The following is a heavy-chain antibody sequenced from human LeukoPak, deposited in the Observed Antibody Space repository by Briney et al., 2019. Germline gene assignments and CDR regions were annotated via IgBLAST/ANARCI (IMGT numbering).Heavy chain of an antibody. Sequence: SETLSLTCAVCGGSFSGYYWSWIRQPPGNGLEWIGEINHSGSTNYNPSLKSRVTISVDTSKNQFSLKLSSVTAADTAVYYCASPLSYRKHAFDIWGQGTMVTVSS. CDR2: INHSGST. CDR3: ASPLSYRKHAFDI. J-gene: IGHJ3*02. D-gene: IGHD5-18*01. CDR1: GGSFSGYY. V-gene: IGHV4-34*01.